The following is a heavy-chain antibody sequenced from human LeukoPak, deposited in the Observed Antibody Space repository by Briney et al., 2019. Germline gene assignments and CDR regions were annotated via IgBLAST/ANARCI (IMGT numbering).Heavy chain of an antibody. V-gene: IGHV3-30*02. CDR3: AKEGFDYYDSSGHFGLDY. CDR2: IRYDGSNK. Sequence: GGSLRLSCAASGFTFSSYDMHWVRQAPGKGLEWVAFIRYDGSNKYYADSVKGRFTISRDNSKNTLYLQMNSLRAEDTAVYYCAKEGFDYYDSSGHFGLDYWGQGTLVTVSS. J-gene: IGHJ4*02. CDR1: GFTFSSYD. D-gene: IGHD3-22*01.